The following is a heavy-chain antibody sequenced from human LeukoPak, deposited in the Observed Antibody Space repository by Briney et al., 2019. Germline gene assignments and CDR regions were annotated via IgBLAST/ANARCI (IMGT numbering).Heavy chain of an antibody. CDR2: INHSGST. CDR3: ASLAVAGTDV. D-gene: IGHD6-19*01. V-gene: IGHV4-34*01. J-gene: IGHJ4*02. Sequence: SETLSLTCAVYGGSFSGYYWSWIRQPPGKGLEWIGEINHSGSTNYNPSLKSRVTISVDTSKNQFSLKLSSVTAADTAVYYCASLAVAGTDVWGQGTLVTVSS. CDR1: GGSFSGYY.